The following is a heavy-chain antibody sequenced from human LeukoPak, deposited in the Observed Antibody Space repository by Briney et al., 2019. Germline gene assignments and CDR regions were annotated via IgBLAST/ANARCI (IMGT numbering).Heavy chain of an antibody. CDR2: IYYSGST. D-gene: IGHD6-13*01. J-gene: IGHJ6*03. CDR1: GGSISSYY. Sequence: PSETLSLTCTVSGGSISSYYWSWIRQPPGKGLEWIGYIYYSGSTNYNPSLKSRVTISVDTSKNQFSLKLSSVTAADTAVYYCARCYGSSYYYYYYYMDVWGKGTTVTVSS. V-gene: IGHV4-59*01. CDR3: ARCYGSSYYYYYYYMDV.